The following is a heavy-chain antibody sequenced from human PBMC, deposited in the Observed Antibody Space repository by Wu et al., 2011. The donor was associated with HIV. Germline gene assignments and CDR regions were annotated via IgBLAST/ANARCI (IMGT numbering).Heavy chain of an antibody. V-gene: IGHV1-2*02. CDR3: ARWEPRYCSSTSCPHFQH. D-gene: IGHD2-2*01. Sequence: QVQLVQSGAEVKKPGASVKVSCKASGYTFTGYYMHWVRQAPGQGLEWMGWINPNSGGTNYAQKFQGRVTMTRDTSISTAYMELSRLRSDDTAVYYCARWEPRYCSSTSCPHFQHWGQGTLVTVSS. J-gene: IGHJ1*01. CDR2: INPNSGGT. CDR1: GYTFTGYY.